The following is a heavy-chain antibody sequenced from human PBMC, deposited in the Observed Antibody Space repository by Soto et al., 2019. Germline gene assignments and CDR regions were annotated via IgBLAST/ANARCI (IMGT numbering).Heavy chain of an antibody. CDR3: ARGPLMPELVSFAANYYYYGMDV. CDR2: ISYDGSNK. V-gene: IGHV3-30-3*01. CDR1: GFTFSSYA. D-gene: IGHD6-6*01. J-gene: IGHJ6*02. Sequence: GGSLRLSCAASGFTFSSYAMHWVRQAPGKGLEWVAVISYDGSNKYYADSVKGRFTISRDNSKNTLYLQMNSLRAEDTAVYYCARGPLMPELVSFAANYYYYGMDVWGQGTTVTVSS.